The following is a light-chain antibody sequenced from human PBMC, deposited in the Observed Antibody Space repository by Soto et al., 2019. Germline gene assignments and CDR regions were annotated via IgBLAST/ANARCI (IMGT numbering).Light chain of an antibody. CDR3: SSYSSTSTPVV. CDR2: EVS. Sequence: QSALTQPASVSGSPGQSITISCTGTSSDIGGYSYVSWYQQHPDKAPKLIIYEVSNRPSGVCNRFSGSKSGDTASLTISGLQADDEADYSCSSYSSTSTPVVFGGGTKVTVL. V-gene: IGLV2-14*01. J-gene: IGLJ2*01. CDR1: SSDIGGYSY.